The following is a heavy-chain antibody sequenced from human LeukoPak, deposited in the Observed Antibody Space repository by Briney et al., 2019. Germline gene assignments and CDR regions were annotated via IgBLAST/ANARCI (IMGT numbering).Heavy chain of an antibody. CDR3: ARISGIVGATKYYYYYYMDV. Sequence: PSETLSLTCTVPGGSISSHYWSWIRQPARMELEWIGDIYYSGSTNYNPSLKSRVTISVDPSKNQFSLKLSSVTAADTAVYYCARISGIVGATKYYYYYYMDVWGKGTTVTISS. V-gene: IGHV4-59*11. J-gene: IGHJ6*03. D-gene: IGHD1-26*01. CDR2: IYYSGST. CDR1: GGSISSHY.